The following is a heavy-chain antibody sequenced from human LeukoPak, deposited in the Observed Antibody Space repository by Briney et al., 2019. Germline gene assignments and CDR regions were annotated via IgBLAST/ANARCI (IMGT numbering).Heavy chain of an antibody. CDR3: AESMATSDY. V-gene: IGHV4-4*07. J-gene: IGHJ4*02. CDR1: GDSISAYD. D-gene: IGHD5-24*01. CDR2: IYTSGTT. Sequence: SETLSLTCTVSGDSISAYDWSWVRQPAGKGLEWIGRIYTSGTTNYNPSLKSRVTISVDTSKNQFSLKLSSVTAADTAVYYCAESMATSDYWSQGTLVTVSS.